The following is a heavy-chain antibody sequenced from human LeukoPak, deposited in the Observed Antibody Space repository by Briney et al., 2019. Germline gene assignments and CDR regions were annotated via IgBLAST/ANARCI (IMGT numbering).Heavy chain of an antibody. CDR1: GYTFTGHY. CDR3: ARDPDYADAFDI. CDR2: IHPNTGGT. V-gene: IGHV1-2*02. D-gene: IGHD4-17*01. Sequence: ASVKVSCKASGYTFTGHYIHWVRQAPGQGLEWMGWIHPNTGGTNYAQKFQGRVTMTRDTSISTAYMELSRLRSDDTAVYYCARDPDYADAFDIWGQGTMVTVSS. J-gene: IGHJ3*02.